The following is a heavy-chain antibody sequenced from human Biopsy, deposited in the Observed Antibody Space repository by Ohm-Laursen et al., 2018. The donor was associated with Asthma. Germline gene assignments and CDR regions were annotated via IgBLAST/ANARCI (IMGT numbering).Heavy chain of an antibody. V-gene: IGHV3-53*01. J-gene: IGHJ3*02. CDR2: IYSGGTS. CDR3: ARAYGGSFFSGSFDI. D-gene: IGHD4-23*01. Sequence: SLRLSCAASGFAVSRDYMFWVRQAPGKGLEWVSVIYSGGTSHTADSVRGRFTISRDYSKNTLSLQMNRLRAEDMAVYYCARAYGGSFFSGSFDIWGQGTMVTVSS. CDR1: GFAVSRDY.